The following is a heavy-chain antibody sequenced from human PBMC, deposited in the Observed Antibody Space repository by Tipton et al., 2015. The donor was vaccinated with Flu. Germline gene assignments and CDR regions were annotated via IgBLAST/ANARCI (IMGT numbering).Heavy chain of an antibody. CDR3: ARVAEAAPPLSGLRNDAFDI. CDR2: IYHSGST. D-gene: IGHD6-6*01. V-gene: IGHV4-38-2*01. CDR1: GYSISSGYY. J-gene: IGHJ3*02. Sequence: TLSLTCAVSGYSISSGYYWGWIRQPPGKGLEWIGSIYHSGSTYYNPSLKSRVTISVDTSKNQFSLKLSSVTAADTAVYYCARVAEAAPPLSGLRNDAFDIWGQGTMVTVSS.